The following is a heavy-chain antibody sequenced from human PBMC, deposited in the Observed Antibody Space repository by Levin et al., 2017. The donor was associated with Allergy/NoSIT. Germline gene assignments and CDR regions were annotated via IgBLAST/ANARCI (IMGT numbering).Heavy chain of an antibody. CDR2: ISSSSSTI. V-gene: IGHV3-48*01. D-gene: IGHD6-13*01. CDR3: ARSGSEQQLDPYFDY. Sequence: PGGSLRLSCAASGFTFSSYSMNWVRQAPGKGLEWVSYISSSSSTIYYADSVKGRFTISRDNAKNSLYLQMNSLRAEDTAVYYCARSGSEQQLDPYFDYWGQGTLVTVSS. CDR1: GFTFSSYS. J-gene: IGHJ4*02.